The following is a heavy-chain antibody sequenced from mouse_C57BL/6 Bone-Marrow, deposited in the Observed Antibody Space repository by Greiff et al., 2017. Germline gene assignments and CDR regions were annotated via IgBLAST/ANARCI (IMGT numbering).Heavy chain of an antibody. CDR1: GFSLSTSGMG. D-gene: IGHD2-3*01. V-gene: IGHV8-8*01. CDR3: ARMRNGYSPFAY. CDR2: IWWDDDK. J-gene: IGHJ3*01. Sequence: QVTLKECGPGILQPSQTLSLTCSFSGFSLSTSGMGVGWIRQPSGKGLEWLAHIWWDDDKYYNPALKSRLTISKDTSKNQVFLKIAHVDTADTATYYCARMRNGYSPFAYWGQGTLVTVSA.